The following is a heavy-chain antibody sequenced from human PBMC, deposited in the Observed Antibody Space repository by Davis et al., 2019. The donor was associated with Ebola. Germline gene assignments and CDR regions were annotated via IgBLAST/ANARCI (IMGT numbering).Heavy chain of an antibody. CDR3: GRGWMQGGMAV. V-gene: IGHV4-34*01. CDR2: INHGGST. Sequence: SETLSPPCAVHGASFSGYYWSWHRQPPGKGPEWIGEINHGGSTNYNPSLKSRVTISVDTSKNQFSLQLNSVTPEDTAVYYCGRGWMQGGMAVWGQGTPVTVSS. J-gene: IGHJ6*02. CDR1: GASFSGYY. D-gene: IGHD5-18*01.